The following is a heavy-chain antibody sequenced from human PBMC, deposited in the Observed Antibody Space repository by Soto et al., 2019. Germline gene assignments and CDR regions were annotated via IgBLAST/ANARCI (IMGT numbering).Heavy chain of an antibody. CDR2: MFPGDSDT. J-gene: IGHJ6*02. Sequence: ESLKISCKGFGYSFTTYWIGWVRQLPGQGLEWMGVMFPGDSDTRYSPSFQGQVTMSADPSTNTAYLEWSSLKAADSAMYYCARVPDSSLGTMDVWGQGTTVTVSS. CDR1: GYSFTTYW. V-gene: IGHV5-51*01. CDR3: ARVPDSSLGTMDV. D-gene: IGHD6-19*01.